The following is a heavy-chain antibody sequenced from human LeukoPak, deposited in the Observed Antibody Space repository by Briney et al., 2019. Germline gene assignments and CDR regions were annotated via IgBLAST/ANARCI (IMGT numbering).Heavy chain of an antibody. V-gene: IGHV1-46*01. J-gene: IGHJ4*02. D-gene: IGHD3-22*01. CDR3: ARDSGDRSGSPVSYFDY. Sequence: ASVKVSCKASGYTFTNYYIHRVRRAPGQGLEWRGIINPSDDSTNYAQKFQGRVTMTRDTSTSTMYMELRSLRSEDTAVYYCARDSGDRSGSPVSYFDYWGQGTLVTVSS. CDR1: GYTFTNYY. CDR2: INPSDDST.